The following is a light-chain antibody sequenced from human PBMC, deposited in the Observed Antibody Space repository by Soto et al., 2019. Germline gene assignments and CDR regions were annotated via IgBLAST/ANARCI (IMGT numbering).Light chain of an antibody. CDR3: QQYNNWPQT. J-gene: IGKJ1*01. CDR1: QSVSSN. V-gene: IGKV3-15*01. Sequence: ERVMTQSPATLSVSPGERVTLSCRASQSVSSNLAWYQQKPGQAPRLLIYSAFFRATGIPARFSGSGSGTEFTLTISSLQSEDFAVYYCQQYNNWPQTFGQGTKVDIK. CDR2: SAF.